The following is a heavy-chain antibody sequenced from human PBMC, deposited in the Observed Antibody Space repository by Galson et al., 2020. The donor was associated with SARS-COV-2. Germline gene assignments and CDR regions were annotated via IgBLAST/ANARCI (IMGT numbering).Heavy chain of an antibody. D-gene: IGHD6-19*01. CDR3: AGGRTVGVAEGMDV. CDR2: ISSYNGNT. V-gene: IGHV1-18*04. CDR1: GYTFTSYG. J-gene: IGHJ6*02. Sequence: ASVKVSCQASGYTFTSYGISWVRQAPGPGLEWMGWISSYNGNTNYAQKLQGKVTMTTDTSTHTAYMELRSLRADDTAVYYCAGGRTVGVAEGMDVGGQGTTVTFSS.